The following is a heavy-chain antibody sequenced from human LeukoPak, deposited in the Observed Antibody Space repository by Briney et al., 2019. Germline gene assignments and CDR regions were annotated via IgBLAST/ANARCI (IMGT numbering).Heavy chain of an antibody. J-gene: IGHJ4*02. Sequence: PGESLRLSCVVSGFTINNYGMTWVRQAPGRGLQWVSSISVNGDATGYADSVKGRFTISRDNSKNTLYLQMNSLRAEDTALYYCAKGGYCTSPSCYSDYWGQGTLVTVSS. V-gene: IGHV3-23*01. CDR1: GFTINNYG. CDR2: ISVNGDAT. D-gene: IGHD2-2*01. CDR3: AKGGYCTSPSCYSDY.